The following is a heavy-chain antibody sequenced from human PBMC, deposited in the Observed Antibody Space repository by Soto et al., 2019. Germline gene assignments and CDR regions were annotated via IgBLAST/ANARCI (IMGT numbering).Heavy chain of an antibody. CDR2: IYYSGST. CDR3: AREALRSSGYFDY. Sequence: PSETLSLTCTVSGGSISSYYWSWIRQPPGKGLEWIGYIYYSGSTNYNPSLKSRVTISVDTSKNQFSLKLSSVTAADTAVYYCAREALRSSGYFDYWGQGTLVTVSS. J-gene: IGHJ4*02. D-gene: IGHD6-19*01. V-gene: IGHV4-59*01. CDR1: GGSISSYY.